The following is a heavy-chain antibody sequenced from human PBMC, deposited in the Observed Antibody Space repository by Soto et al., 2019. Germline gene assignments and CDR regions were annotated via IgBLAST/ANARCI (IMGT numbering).Heavy chain of an antibody. Sequence: RGESLKISCKGSGYSFTSYWIGWVRQMPGKGLEWMGIIYPGDSDTRYSPSFQGQVTISADKSISTAYLQWSSLEASDTAMYYCARPGYCSGGSCYSGGAFDIWGQGTMVTVSS. J-gene: IGHJ3*02. CDR1: GYSFTSYW. CDR2: IYPGDSDT. CDR3: ARPGYCSGGSCYSGGAFDI. V-gene: IGHV5-51*01. D-gene: IGHD2-15*01.